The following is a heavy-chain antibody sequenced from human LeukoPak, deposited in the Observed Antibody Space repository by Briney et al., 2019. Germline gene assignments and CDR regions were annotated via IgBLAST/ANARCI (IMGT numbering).Heavy chain of an antibody. CDR1: GYTFTSYA. D-gene: IGHD6-19*01. V-gene: IGHV7-4-1*02. J-gene: IGHJ4*02. CDR3: ASSPLRGWAVAGPVPFDY. CDR2: INTNTGNP. Sequence: GASVKVSCKASGYTFTSYAMNWVRQAPGQGLEWMGWINTNTGNPTYAQGFTGRFVFSLDTSVSTAYLQISSLKAEDTAVYYCASSPLRGWAVAGPVPFDYWGQGTLVTASS.